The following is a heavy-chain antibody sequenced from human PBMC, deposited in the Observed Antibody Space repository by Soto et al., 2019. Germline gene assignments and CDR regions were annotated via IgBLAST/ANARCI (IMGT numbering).Heavy chain of an antibody. D-gene: IGHD1-26*01. V-gene: IGHV3-30*18. Sequence: GGSLRLSCAASGFTFSSYGMDWVLQAPGKWLEWVAVISYDGSNKYYRDAVKVRFTISRDNSKNTLYLQMNSLRAEDTDVYYCAKDLIWVNHDRLGSCMDVWGQGTTVTVSS. CDR3: AKDLIWVNHDRLGSCMDV. CDR2: ISYDGSNK. J-gene: IGHJ6*02. CDR1: GFTFSSYG.